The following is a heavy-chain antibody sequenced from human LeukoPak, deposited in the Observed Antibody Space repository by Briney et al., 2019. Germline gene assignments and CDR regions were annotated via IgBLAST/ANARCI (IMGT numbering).Heavy chain of an antibody. J-gene: IGHJ4*02. V-gene: IGHV1-8*02. CDR3: ARALVGATRGGDY. D-gene: IGHD1-26*01. CDR2: MNPNSGNT. Sequence: ASVKVSCKASGGTFSSYAISWVRQAPGQGLEWMGWMNPNSGNTGYAQKFQGRVTMTRNTSISTAYMELSSLRSEDTAVYYCARALVGATRGGDYWGQGTLVTVSS. CDR1: GGTFSSYA.